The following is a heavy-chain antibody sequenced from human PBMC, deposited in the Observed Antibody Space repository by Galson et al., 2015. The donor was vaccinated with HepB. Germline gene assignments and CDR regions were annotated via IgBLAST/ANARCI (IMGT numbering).Heavy chain of an antibody. J-gene: IGHJ4*02. D-gene: IGHD2-15*01. CDR1: GGTFSSYA. V-gene: IGHV1-69*13. CDR2: IIPIFGTA. CDR3: ARGVASLSHYFDY. Sequence: SVKVSCKAPGGTFSSYAISWVRQAPGQGLEWMGGIIPIFGTANYAQKFQGRVTITADESTSTAYMELSSLRSEDTAVYYCARGVASLSHYFDYWGQGTLVTVSS.